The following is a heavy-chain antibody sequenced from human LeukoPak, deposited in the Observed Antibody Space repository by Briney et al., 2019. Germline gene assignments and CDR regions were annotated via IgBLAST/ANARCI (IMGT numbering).Heavy chain of an antibody. J-gene: IGHJ2*01. CDR2: ISPNSGGT. CDR3: AIQPWGSGNNWYFDL. D-gene: IGHD7-27*01. V-gene: IGHV1-2*02. Sequence: ASVKVSCKASVYTFTAHYIHWVRQAPGQGLDWMGWISPNSGGTDYAQKFKGRVTMTRDTSISTTYVELSSLTSDDTAVYYCAIQPWGSGNNWYFDLWGRGTLVTVSS. CDR1: VYTFTAHY.